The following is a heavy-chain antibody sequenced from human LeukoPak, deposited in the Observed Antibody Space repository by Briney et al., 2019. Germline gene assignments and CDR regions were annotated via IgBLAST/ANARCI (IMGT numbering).Heavy chain of an antibody. CDR1: GFTFSSYA. V-gene: IGHV3-30-3*01. CDR3: ARGQIVVVPAAMYY. D-gene: IGHD2-2*01. Sequence: GGSLRLSCAASGFTFSSYAMHWVRQAPGKGLEWVAVILYDGSNKYYADSVKGRFTISRDNSKNTLYLQMNSLRAEDTAVYYCARGQIVVVPAAMYYWGQGTLVTVSS. J-gene: IGHJ4*02. CDR2: ILYDGSNK.